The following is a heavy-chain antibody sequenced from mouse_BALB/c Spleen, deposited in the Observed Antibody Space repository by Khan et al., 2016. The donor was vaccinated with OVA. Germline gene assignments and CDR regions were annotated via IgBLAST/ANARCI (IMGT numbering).Heavy chain of an antibody. J-gene: IGHJ2*01. CDR1: GYSITSYYA. CDR2: ISYSGNT. CDR3: ASGKLLRRYSDYFDY. V-gene: IGHV3-2*02. D-gene: IGHD1-1*01. Sequence: VQLKESGPGLLKPSQSLSLSCTATGYSITSYYAWYWIRQPPGNMLELMAFISYSGNTTYNPSFKSRISFSLDTSKNPFFLQLNSVTTEDTATYYCASGKLLRRYSDYFDYWGQGTTLTVSS.